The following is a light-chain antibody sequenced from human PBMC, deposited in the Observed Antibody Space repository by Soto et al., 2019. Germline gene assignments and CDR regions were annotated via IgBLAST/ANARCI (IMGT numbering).Light chain of an antibody. CDR1: TSDLGGYNY. J-gene: IGLJ1*01. CDR2: EVS. CDR3: FSYTTSTYV. V-gene: IGLV2-14*01. Sequence: QSVLTQPASVSGSPGQSITISCTGTTSDLGGYNYVSWYQQHPGKVPKLMIYEVSNRPSGVSNRFSGSKSGNTASLTISGLQAEDEAAYYCFSYTTSTYVFGSGTKGTVL.